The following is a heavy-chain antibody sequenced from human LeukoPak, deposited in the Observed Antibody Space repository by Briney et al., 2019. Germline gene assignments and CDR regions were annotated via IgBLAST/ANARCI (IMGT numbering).Heavy chain of an antibody. Sequence: SETLSLTCTVSGGSISSYYWGWIRQPPGKGLEWIGSIYYSGITHYNPSLKSRVTISVDTSKNQFSLKLSSVTAADTAVYYCARDYAFDIWGQGTMVTVSS. CDR1: GGSISSYY. J-gene: IGHJ3*02. V-gene: IGHV4-39*07. CDR3: ARDYAFDI. CDR2: IYYSGIT.